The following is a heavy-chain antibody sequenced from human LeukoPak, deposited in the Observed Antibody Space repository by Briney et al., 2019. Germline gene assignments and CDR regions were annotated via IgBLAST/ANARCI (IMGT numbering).Heavy chain of an antibody. CDR3: ARWGSELPDDAFDI. CDR2: IRQDGSEK. V-gene: IGHV3-7*01. CDR1: GFTFSRYW. D-gene: IGHD6-25*01. J-gene: IGHJ3*02. Sequence: GSLRLSCAASGFTFSRYWMSWVRQAPGKGLEWVANIRQDGSEKHYLDSVKGRITISRDNAKNSLYLQMNSLRAEDTAVYYCARWGSELPDDAFDIWGQGTMVTVSS.